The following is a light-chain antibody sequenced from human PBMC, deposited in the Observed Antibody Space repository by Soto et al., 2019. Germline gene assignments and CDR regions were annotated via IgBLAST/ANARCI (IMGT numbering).Light chain of an antibody. CDR3: QQYNNWPWT. J-gene: IGKJ1*01. V-gene: IGKV3-15*01. CDR2: GAS. CDR1: QSVSSN. Sequence: EIMMTQSPATLSVSPGERATLSCRASQSVSSNLAWYQQKPGQAPRLLIYGASTRATGIPARFSGSGSGTEFTLTISSLQSEDFAVYYCQQYNNWPWTFGQGTKVDI.